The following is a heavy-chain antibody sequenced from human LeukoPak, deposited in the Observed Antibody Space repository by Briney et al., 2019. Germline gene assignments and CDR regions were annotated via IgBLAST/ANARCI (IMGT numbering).Heavy chain of an antibody. Sequence: SETLSLTCTVSGGSLSSYYWSWIRQPPGKGLEWIGYIYYSGSTNYNPSLKSRVTISVDTSKNQFSLKLSSVTAADTAVYYCARDRIGYLEGRWFDPWGQGTLVTVSS. CDR1: GGSLSSYY. CDR2: IYYSGST. V-gene: IGHV4-59*01. J-gene: IGHJ5*02. CDR3: ARDRIGYLEGRWFDP. D-gene: IGHD1-1*01.